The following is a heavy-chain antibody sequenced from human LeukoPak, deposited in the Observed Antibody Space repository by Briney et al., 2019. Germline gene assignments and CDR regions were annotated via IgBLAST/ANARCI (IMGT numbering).Heavy chain of an antibody. V-gene: IGHV3-23*01. CDR2: ISGSDGST. D-gene: IGHD5-24*01. Sequence: PGRSLRLSCVASGFTFGNYGMNWVRQAPGKGLEFVSSISGSDGSTHYADSMKGRFTISRDISKNTLYLQMNSLRAEDTAVYYCARQRGGNYYYFDYWGQGILVTVSS. CDR3: ARQRGGNYYYFDY. CDR1: GFTFGNYG. J-gene: IGHJ4*02.